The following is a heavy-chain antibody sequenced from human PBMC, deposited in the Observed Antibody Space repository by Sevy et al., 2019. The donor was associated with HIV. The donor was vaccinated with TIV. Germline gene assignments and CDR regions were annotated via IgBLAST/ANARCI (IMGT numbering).Heavy chain of an antibody. Sequence: GGSLRLSCAASGFTFRTYAMSWVRQAPGMGLEWVSDISGSGGDTYYADSVKGRFTISRDNSKNTLYLQMSSLRAEETAVYYCAKDAYYYDGSGYSMSQWYYGMDVWGQGTTVTVSS. CDR2: ISGSGGDT. CDR3: AKDAYYYDGSGYSMSQWYYGMDV. J-gene: IGHJ6*02. V-gene: IGHV3-23*01. CDR1: GFTFRTYA. D-gene: IGHD3-22*01.